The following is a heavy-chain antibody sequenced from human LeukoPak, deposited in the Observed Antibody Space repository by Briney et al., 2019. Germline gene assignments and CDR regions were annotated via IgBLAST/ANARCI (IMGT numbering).Heavy chain of an antibody. Sequence: GGSLRLSCAASGFTFSSYAMDWVRQAPGKGLEWVAVISYDGSNKYYADSVKGRFTISRDNSKNTLYLQMNSLRAEDTAVYYCAKDYDDGDRAGHDYWGQGTLVTVSS. CDR3: AKDYDDGDRAGHDY. J-gene: IGHJ4*02. D-gene: IGHD4-17*01. V-gene: IGHV3-30*04. CDR2: ISYDGSNK. CDR1: GFTFSSYA.